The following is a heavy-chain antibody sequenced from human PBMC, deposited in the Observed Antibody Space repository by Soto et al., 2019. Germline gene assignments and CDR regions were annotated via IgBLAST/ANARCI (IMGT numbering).Heavy chain of an antibody. CDR1: VGSISNYY. J-gene: IGHJ4*02. Sequence: SETLSLTCTVSVGSISNYYWTWIRQPAGKGLEWIERIYTSGSTNYNPSLKSRVTMSVDTSKNQFSLKLSSVTAADTAVYYCARDTYCGGSDCCSSFLGFDNWGQGTVVTVYS. CDR2: IYTSGST. V-gene: IGHV4-4*07. CDR3: ARDTYCGGSDCCSSFLGFDN. D-gene: IGHD2-15*01.